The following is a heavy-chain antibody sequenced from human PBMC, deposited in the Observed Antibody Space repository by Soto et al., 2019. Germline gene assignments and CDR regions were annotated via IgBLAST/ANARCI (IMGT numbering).Heavy chain of an antibody. CDR2: ISSSSSYT. CDR1: GFTFSDYY. V-gene: IGHV3-11*06. J-gene: IGHJ4*02. CDR3: ERARYSYGLN. D-gene: IGHD5-18*01. Sequence: XESLRLSCAASGFTFSDYYMSWIRQAPGKGLEWVSYISSSSSYTNYADSVKGRFTISRDNAKNSLYLQMNSLRAEDTAVYYCERARYSYGLNWGQGTLVTVSS.